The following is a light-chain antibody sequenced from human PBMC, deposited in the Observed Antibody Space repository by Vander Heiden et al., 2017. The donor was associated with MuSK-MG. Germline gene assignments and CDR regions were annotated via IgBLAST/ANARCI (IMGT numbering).Light chain of an antibody. CDR2: NDN. CDR1: SSNLGAPND. V-gene: IGLV1-40*01. J-gene: IGLJ2*01. Sequence: QSVLTQPPSVSGAPGQRVTISCPGRSSNLGAPNDVHSYQQLPGTAPKRLIQNDNNRPSGVPDRISATRSGTSASLAITGLQPEDEADYYCQSYDNSLSGSVFGGGTRLTVL. CDR3: QSYDNSLSGSV.